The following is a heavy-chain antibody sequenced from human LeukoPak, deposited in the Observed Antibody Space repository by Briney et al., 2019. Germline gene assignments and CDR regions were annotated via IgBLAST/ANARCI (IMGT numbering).Heavy chain of an antibody. CDR1: GYTSTSYG. V-gene: IGHV1-18*01. D-gene: IGHD3-10*02. CDR3: AREWGPNYVQGWFDP. J-gene: IGHJ5*02. Sequence: ASVKVSCKASGYTSTSYGISWVRQAPGQGLEWMGWINPKTGGITYSQKFKGRVTMTRDTSLNTAHMEVTGLTFGDTAVYYCAREWGPNYVQGWFDPWGQGTLVSVSS. CDR2: INPKTGGI.